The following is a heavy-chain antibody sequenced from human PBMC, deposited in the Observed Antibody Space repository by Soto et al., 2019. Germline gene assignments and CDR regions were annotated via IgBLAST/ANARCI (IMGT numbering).Heavy chain of an antibody. J-gene: IGHJ3*02. V-gene: IGHV4-39*01. D-gene: IGHD6-13*01. CDR2: IYYSGST. CDR3: ARQGQQLIDAFDI. CDR1: GGSISSSSYY. Sequence: QLQLQESGPGLVKPSETLSLTCTVSGGSISSSSYYWGWIRQPPGKGLEWIGSIYYSGSTYYNPSLKSRVTISVDTSKNQFSLKLSSVTAADTAVYYCARQGQQLIDAFDIWGQGTMVTVSS.